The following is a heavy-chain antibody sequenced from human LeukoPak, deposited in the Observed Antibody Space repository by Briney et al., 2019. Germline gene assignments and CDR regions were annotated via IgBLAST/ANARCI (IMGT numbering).Heavy chain of an antibody. V-gene: IGHV1-69*04. D-gene: IGHD6-13*01. CDR2: IIPILGIT. CDR1: GGTFSSYA. J-gene: IGHJ3*02. CDR3: ARVGQQLTVDAFDI. Sequence: SVKVSCKASGGTFSSYAISWVRQAPGQGLEWVGRIIPILGITNYAQKFQGRVTITADKSTSTAYMELSSLRSEDTAVYYCARVGQQLTVDAFDIWGQGTMVTVSS.